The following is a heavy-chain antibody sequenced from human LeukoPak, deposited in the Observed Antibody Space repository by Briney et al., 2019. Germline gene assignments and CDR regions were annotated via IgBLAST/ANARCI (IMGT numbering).Heavy chain of an antibody. CDR3: ASHLWFGEFMFDP. D-gene: IGHD3-10*01. J-gene: IGHJ5*02. CDR1: GGSISSYY. Sequence: LETLSLTCTVSGGSISSYYWSWIRQPPGKGLEWIGYIYYSGSTNYNPSLKSRVTISVDTSKNQFSLKLSSVTAADTAVYYCASHLWFGEFMFDPWGQGTLVTVSS. V-gene: IGHV4-59*01. CDR2: IYYSGST.